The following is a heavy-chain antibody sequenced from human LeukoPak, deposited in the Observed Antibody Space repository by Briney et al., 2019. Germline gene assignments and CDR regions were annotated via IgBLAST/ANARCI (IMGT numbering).Heavy chain of an antibody. CDR1: GGSVSSGGYY. CDR2: IYYSGRT. V-gene: IGHV4-61*08. D-gene: IGHD6-13*01. J-gene: IGHJ5*02. Sequence: SETLSHTCTVSGGSVSSGGYYWSWIRQPPGKGLEWVGYIYYSGRTYYNPSLKSRVTISLGPSENQFSLRLSSVTAADTAVYFCARAGTPEAGTIQDSWGQGALVTVSS. CDR3: ARAGTPEAGTIQDS.